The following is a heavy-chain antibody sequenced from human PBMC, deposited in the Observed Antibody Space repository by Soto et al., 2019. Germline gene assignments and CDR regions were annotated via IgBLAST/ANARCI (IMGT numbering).Heavy chain of an antibody. J-gene: IGHJ4*02. CDR2: ISGSGDST. CDR1: GFTFSVYA. D-gene: IGHD2-15*01. V-gene: IGHV3-23*01. CDR3: AKALDGGFTY. Sequence: EVRLLESGGGLVQPGGSLRLSCAASGFTFSVYAMSWVRQAPGKGLEWVSGISGSGDSTHYADSVKGRFTVSRDNSKSMLYLQTTSLRAEDTAIYDCAKALDGGFTYWGQGTLVTVSS.